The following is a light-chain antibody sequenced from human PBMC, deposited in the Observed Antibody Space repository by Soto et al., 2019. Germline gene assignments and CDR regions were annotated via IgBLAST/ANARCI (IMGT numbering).Light chain of an antibody. Sequence: DIQMTQSPSSLSAFVGGRFTITCRASQSISSWLAWYKQKPGKAPKLLIYDASSLESGVPSRFSGSESGTTFTLTISRLEPQDSAMYYCQQYVISVTFGQGTRLEIK. CDR3: QQYVISVT. V-gene: IGKV1-5*01. CDR2: DAS. J-gene: IGKJ5*01. CDR1: QSISSW.